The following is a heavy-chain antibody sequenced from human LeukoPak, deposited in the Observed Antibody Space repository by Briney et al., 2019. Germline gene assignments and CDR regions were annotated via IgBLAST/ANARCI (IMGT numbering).Heavy chain of an antibody. V-gene: IGHV3-66*01. J-gene: IGHJ3*02. CDR3: ARFTTTRGAFDI. D-gene: IGHD4-11*01. CDR2: IYSGGST. CDR1: GFTVSSNY. Sequence: GGSLRLSCAASGFTVSSNYMNWVRQAPGKGLEWVSIIYSGGSTYYADSVKGRFTISRDNSKNTLHLQMNSLRAEDTAVYYCARFTTTRGAFDIWGQGTMVTVSS.